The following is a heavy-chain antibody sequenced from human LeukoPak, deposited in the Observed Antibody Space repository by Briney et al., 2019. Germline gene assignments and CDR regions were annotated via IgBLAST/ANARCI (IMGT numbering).Heavy chain of an antibody. J-gene: IGHJ4*02. D-gene: IGHD6-13*01. Sequence: GGSLRLSCAASGFSFSGYVMSWVRQAPGKGLEWVSAVGTSGDNTYYADSVKGRFTTSRDNSKNTLYLQMNSLRAEDTAVYYCAKALSSSWYNWGQGTLVTVSS. CDR1: GFSFSGYV. V-gene: IGHV3-23*01. CDR2: VGTSGDNT. CDR3: AKALSSSWYN.